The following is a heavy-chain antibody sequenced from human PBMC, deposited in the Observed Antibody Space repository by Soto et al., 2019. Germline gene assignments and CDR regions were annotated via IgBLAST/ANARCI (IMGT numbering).Heavy chain of an antibody. CDR2: IYPGDSDT. J-gene: IGHJ6*02. Sequence: GESLKISCKGFGYSFSTYWIGWVRQLPGQGLEWMGIIYPGDSDTRYSPSFQGQVTISADESITTAYLQWSSLKASDTAMYYCSRPHWNVDSYYYYHKGVWGQGTTVTVPS. V-gene: IGHV5-51*01. D-gene: IGHD1-1*01. CDR1: GYSFSTYW. CDR3: SRPHWNVDSYYYYHKGV.